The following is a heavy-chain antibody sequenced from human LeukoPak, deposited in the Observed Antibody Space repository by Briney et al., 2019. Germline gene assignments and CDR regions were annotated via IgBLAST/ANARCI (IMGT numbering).Heavy chain of an antibody. Sequence: GGSLRLSCAASGFSVSSNYMSWVRQAPGKGLEWVSYISSSSSTIYYADSVKGRFTISRDNAKNSLYLQMNSLRAEDTAVYYCARDGYGDSSDAFDIWGQGTMVTVSS. CDR3: ARDGYGDSSDAFDI. CDR1: GFSVSSNY. CDR2: ISSSSSTI. J-gene: IGHJ3*02. D-gene: IGHD4-17*01. V-gene: IGHV3-48*04.